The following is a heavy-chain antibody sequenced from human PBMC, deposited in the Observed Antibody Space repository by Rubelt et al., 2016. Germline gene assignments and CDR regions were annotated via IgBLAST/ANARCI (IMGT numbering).Heavy chain of an antibody. Sequence: QVQLVQSGAEVKKPGASVKVSCKASGYTFTSYYMHWVRQAPGQGLEWMGIINPSGCSTGSAQKFQGRVTMTVTTARSTAYMELSSLRSEDTAVYYCARGRTVKLADSGGNDYWGQGTLVTVSS. CDR2: INPSGCST. D-gene: IGHD4-23*01. CDR1: GYTFTSYY. CDR3: ARGRTVKLADSGGNDY. J-gene: IGHJ4*02. V-gene: IGHV1-46*01.